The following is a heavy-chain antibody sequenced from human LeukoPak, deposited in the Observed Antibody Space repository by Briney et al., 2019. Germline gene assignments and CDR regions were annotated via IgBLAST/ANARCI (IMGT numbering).Heavy chain of an antibody. CDR1: GYTFTTYD. D-gene: IGHD3-10*01. Sequence: ASVTVSCKASGYTFTTYDITWVRQATGQGLEWMGWMNPNSGNTAYAQKFQGRVTITRNTSISTAYMELSSLRSEDTAVYYCAKFLYGSGSCLEYWGQGTLVTVSS. V-gene: IGHV1-8*03. J-gene: IGHJ4*02. CDR3: AKFLYGSGSCLEY. CDR2: MNPNSGNT.